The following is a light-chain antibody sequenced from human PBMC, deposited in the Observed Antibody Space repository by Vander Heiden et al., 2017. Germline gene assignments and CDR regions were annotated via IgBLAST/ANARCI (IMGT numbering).Light chain of an antibody. J-gene: IGLJ1*01. Sequence: QSALTQPASLSGSPGQSIAISCTGSSSDVGSYNLVSWYQQHPGEAPKLMIYEVNKRPSGISNRFSGSKSGNTASLTISGLQSEDEAHYYCCSYATSSTSYVFGTGTKVTVL. CDR1: SSDVGSYNL. CDR3: CSYATSSTSYV. V-gene: IGLV2-23*02. CDR2: EVN.